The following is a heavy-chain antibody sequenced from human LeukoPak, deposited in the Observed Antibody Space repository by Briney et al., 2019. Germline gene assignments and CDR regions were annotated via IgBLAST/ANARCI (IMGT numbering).Heavy chain of an antibody. CDR3: ARESRSGRFSKLTDLDY. CDR2: ISSSSSYI. J-gene: IGHJ4*02. Sequence: GGTLRLSCAASGFTFSNHGMNWVRQAPGKGLEWVSSISSSSSYIYYADSVKGRFTISRDNAKNSLYLQMKSLRAEDMGVYYCARESRSGRFSKLTDLDYWGQGTLVTVSS. CDR1: GFTFSNHG. V-gene: IGHV3-21*01. D-gene: IGHD1-26*01.